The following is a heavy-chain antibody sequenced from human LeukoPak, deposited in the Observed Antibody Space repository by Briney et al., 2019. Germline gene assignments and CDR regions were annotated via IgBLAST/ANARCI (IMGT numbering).Heavy chain of an antibody. CDR3: ARHPHCSGGSCYFAWFDP. J-gene: IGHJ5*02. CDR2: IYYSGST. D-gene: IGHD2-15*01. V-gene: IGHV4-59*08. CDR1: GGSISSYY. Sequence: KPSETLSLTCTVSGGSISSYYWSWTRQPPGKGLEWIGYIYYSGSTNYNPSLKSRVTISVDTSKNQFSLKLSSVTAADTAVYYCARHPHCSGGSCYFAWFDPWGQGTLVTVSS.